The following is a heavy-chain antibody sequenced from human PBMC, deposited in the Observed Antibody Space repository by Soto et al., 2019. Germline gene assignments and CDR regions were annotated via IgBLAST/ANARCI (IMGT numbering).Heavy chain of an antibody. CDR2: ISSSSSYI. CDR3: ARNYDSLTGYYRFDY. J-gene: IGHJ4*02. D-gene: IGHD3-9*01. V-gene: IGHV3-21*01. CDR1: GFTFSSYS. Sequence: EVQLVESGGGLVKPGGSRRLSCAASGFTFSSYSMNWVRQAPGKGLEWVSSISSSSSYIYYADSVKGRFTISRDNAKNSLYLQMNSLRAEDTAVYYCARNYDSLTGYYRFDYWGQGTLVTVSS.